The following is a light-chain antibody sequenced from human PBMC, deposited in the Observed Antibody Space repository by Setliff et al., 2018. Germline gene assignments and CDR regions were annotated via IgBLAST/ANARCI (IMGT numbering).Light chain of an antibody. V-gene: IGLV2-14*01. CDR1: SSDVGAYSH. CDR3: MSYTTIRTYV. CDR2: EVS. J-gene: IGLJ1*01. Sequence: QSVLTQPASVSGSPGQSITISCAGTSSDVGAYSHVSWYQQYPGKAPKLMISEVSNRPSGASYRFSGSKSGNTASLTISGLRAEDEADYYCMSYTTIRTYVFGTGTKVTVL.